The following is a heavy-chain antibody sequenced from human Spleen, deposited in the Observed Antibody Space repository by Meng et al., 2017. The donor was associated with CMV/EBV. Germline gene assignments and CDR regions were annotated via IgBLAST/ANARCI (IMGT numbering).Heavy chain of an antibody. CDR3: ARGDLLRFDI. V-gene: IGHV3-23*01. Sequence: GESLKISCAASEFTFSTYAMSWVRQAPGKGLEWVSAISGSGVGTHYADSVKGRFTISRDNAKNTLYLRMNSLRAEDTAVYYCARGDLLRFDIWGQGTMVTVSS. D-gene: IGHD3-3*01. CDR1: EFTFSTYA. CDR2: ISGSGVGT. J-gene: IGHJ3*02.